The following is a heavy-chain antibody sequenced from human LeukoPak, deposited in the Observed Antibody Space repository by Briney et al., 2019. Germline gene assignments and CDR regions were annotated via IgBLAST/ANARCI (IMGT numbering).Heavy chain of an antibody. J-gene: IGHJ4*02. Sequence: SETLSLTCGVSLVSLRAANWWTGFRQPPGKGLEWIGEVNLQGSTNYNPSLKSRVAISVDKSENHISLKLTSATAADTSVYYCESDGGPYRPPGDSGQGTLVTVAS. CDR1: LVSLRAANW. CDR2: VNLQGST. V-gene: IGHV4-4*02. CDR3: ESDGGPYRPPGD.